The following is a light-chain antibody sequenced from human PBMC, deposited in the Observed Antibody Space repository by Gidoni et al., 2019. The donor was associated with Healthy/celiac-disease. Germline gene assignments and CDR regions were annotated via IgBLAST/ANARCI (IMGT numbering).Light chain of an antibody. V-gene: IGKV3-15*01. CDR3: QQYNNWPS. J-gene: IGKJ3*01. CDR1: QSVSSN. CDR2: GAS. Sequence: EIVMTQSPATLSVSPGERATLSCRASQSVSSNLAWYQQKPGQAPRLLIYGASTRATGIPARFSGSWSGTEFTLTISSLQSEDFAVYCCQQYNNWPSFGPGTKVDIK.